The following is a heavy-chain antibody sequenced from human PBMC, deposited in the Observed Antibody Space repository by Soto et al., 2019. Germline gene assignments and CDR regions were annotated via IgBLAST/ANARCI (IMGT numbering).Heavy chain of an antibody. CDR3: ARAMVRGVIPRYYYYGMDV. CDR2: ISAYNGNT. Sequence: QVQLVQSGAEVKKPGASVKVSCKASGYTFTSYGISWVRQAPGQGLEWMGWISAYNGNTNYAQKLQGRVTMTTDTSTRQAYMELRSLRSDDTAVYYCARAMVRGVIPRYYYYGMDVWGQGTTVTVSS. J-gene: IGHJ6*02. D-gene: IGHD3-10*01. V-gene: IGHV1-18*01. CDR1: GYTFTSYG.